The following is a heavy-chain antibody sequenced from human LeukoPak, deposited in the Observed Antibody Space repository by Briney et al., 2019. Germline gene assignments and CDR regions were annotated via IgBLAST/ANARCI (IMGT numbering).Heavy chain of an antibody. D-gene: IGHD3-22*01. CDR2: IYSSGST. J-gene: IGHJ3*02. Sequence: SQTLSLTCTVSGGSISSGSYYWSWIRQPAGKGLEWIGRIYSSGSTNYNPSLKSRVTISVDTSKNQFSLKLSSVTAADTAVYYCARGQVADSSGYYYDAFDIWGQGTMVTVSS. CDR1: GGSISSGSYY. V-gene: IGHV4-61*02. CDR3: ARGQVADSSGYYYDAFDI.